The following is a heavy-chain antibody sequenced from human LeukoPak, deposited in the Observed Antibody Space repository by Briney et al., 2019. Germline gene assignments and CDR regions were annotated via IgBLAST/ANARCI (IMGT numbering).Heavy chain of an antibody. CDR3: ARGHYGSGSYDY. D-gene: IGHD3-10*01. V-gene: IGHV1-3*01. CDR1: GYTFTSYA. Sequence: GASVKVSCKASGYTFTSYAMHWVRQAPGQRLEWMGWINAGNGNTKYSQKFQGRVTIARDTSASAAYMELSSLRSEDTAVYYCARGHYGSGSYDYWGQGTLVTVSS. CDR2: INAGNGNT. J-gene: IGHJ4*02.